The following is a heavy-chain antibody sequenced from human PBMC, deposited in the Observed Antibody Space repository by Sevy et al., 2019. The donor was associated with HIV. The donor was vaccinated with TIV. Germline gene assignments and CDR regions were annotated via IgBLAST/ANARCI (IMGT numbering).Heavy chain of an antibody. CDR2: INWNGGST. V-gene: IGHV3-20*04. CDR1: GFTFDDYG. Sequence: GGSLRLSCAASGFTFDDYGMSWVRQAPGKGLEWVSGINWNGGSTGYADSVKGRFTISRDNAKNSLYLQMNSLRAENTALYYCARFGGDHDYFDYWGQGTLVTVSS. CDR3: ARFGGDHDYFDY. D-gene: IGHD3-10*01. J-gene: IGHJ4*02.